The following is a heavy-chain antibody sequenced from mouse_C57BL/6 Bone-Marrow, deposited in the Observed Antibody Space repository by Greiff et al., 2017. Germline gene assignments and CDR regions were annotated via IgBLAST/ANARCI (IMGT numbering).Heavy chain of an antibody. Sequence: EVQGVESGGGLVKPGGSLKLSCAAPGFTFSSYAMSWVRQTPEKRLEWVATISDGGSYAYYPDNVKGRFTISRDNAKNNLYLQMSHLKSEDTAMYYCARDLLLGYWGQGTTLTVSS. CDR1: GFTFSSYA. J-gene: IGHJ2*01. D-gene: IGHD1-1*01. CDR2: ISDGGSYA. V-gene: IGHV5-4*01. CDR3: ARDLLLGY.